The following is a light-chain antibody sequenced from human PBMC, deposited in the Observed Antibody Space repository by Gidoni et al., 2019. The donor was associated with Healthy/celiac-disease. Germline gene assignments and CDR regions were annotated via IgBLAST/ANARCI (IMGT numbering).Light chain of an antibody. CDR1: QSISSY. CDR3: QQSYSTPQT. J-gene: IGKJ1*01. Sequence: DIQMTQSPSSLSASVGDRVTIPCRASQSISSYLNWYQQKPGKAHKLLIYAASSLQSGVPSRFSGSGSGTDFTLTISSLQPEDFATYYCQQSYSTPQTFGQGTKVEIK. CDR2: AAS. V-gene: IGKV1-39*01.